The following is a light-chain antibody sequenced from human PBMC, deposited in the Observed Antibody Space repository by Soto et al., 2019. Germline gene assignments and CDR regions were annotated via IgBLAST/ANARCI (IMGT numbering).Light chain of an antibody. J-gene: IGKJ3*01. V-gene: IGKV3D-20*02. Sequence: ETVLTQSPGTLSLSPGERATLSCRASQSVSSSYLAWYQQKPGQAPRLLIYDVSNRATGIPARFSGSGSGTDFTLTISSLEPEDFAVYYCQQCVIWPLFTFGPGTKVDI. CDR1: QSVSSSY. CDR3: QQCVIWPLFT. CDR2: DVS.